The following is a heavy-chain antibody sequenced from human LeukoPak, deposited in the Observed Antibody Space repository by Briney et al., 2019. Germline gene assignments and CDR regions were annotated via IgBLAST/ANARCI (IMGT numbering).Heavy chain of an antibody. J-gene: IGHJ6*03. Sequence: ASVKVSCKASGYTFTGYYMHWVRQAPGQGLEWMGWINPNSGGTNYAQKFQGRVTMTRDTSISTAYMELSRLRSDDTAVYYCARDSSSSFWGPLGYCYMDVWGKGTTVTVSS. CDR1: GYTFTGYY. D-gene: IGHD6-6*01. V-gene: IGHV1-2*02. CDR2: INPNSGGT. CDR3: ARDSSSSFWGPLGYCYMDV.